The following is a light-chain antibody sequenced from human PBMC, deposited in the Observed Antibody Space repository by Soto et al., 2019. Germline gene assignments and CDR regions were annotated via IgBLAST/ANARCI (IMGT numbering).Light chain of an antibody. CDR3: QQYNNWPIT. V-gene: IGKV3-15*01. CDR1: QSVSSN. CDR2: GAS. J-gene: IGKJ5*01. Sequence: EVVLTQSPGTLSRSPRERSTLSCRASQSVSSNIAWYQQKPGQAPRLVSSGASTRATGIPARFSGSGSGTEFTLIISSLKPEDFEVYYCQQYNNWPITFGQGTRLEIK.